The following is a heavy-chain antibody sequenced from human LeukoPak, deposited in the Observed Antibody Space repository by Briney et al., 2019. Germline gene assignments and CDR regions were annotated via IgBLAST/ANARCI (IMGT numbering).Heavy chain of an antibody. Sequence: GGSLRLSCAASGFTFSSYAMSWVRQAPGKGLEWVSAISGSGGSTYYADSVKGRFTISRDNSKNTLYLQMNSLRAEDTAVYYCAKGDARGDGYNLDAFDIWGQVTMVTVSS. CDR2: ISGSGGST. CDR3: AKGDARGDGYNLDAFDI. V-gene: IGHV3-23*01. J-gene: IGHJ3*02. D-gene: IGHD5-24*01. CDR1: GFTFSSYA.